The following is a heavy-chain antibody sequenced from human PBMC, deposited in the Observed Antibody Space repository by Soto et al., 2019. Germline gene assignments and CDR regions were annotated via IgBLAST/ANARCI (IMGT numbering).Heavy chain of an antibody. V-gene: IGHV3-74*01. D-gene: IGHD6-19*01. CDR3: TRDTAPSGWFEY. J-gene: IGHJ5*01. CDR1: GFTFSSYW. Sequence: VGSLRLSCASSGFTFSSYWMHWVRQAPGKGLVWVSRINSDGSSTTYADSVRGRFTISRDNAKNTLYLQMNSLRGEDTAVYYCTRDTAPSGWFEYWGQGTLVTVSS. CDR2: INSDGSST.